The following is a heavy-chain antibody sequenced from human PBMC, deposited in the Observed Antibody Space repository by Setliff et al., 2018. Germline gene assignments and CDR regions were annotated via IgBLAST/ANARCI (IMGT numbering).Heavy chain of an antibody. CDR3: TTDHFTIFGVVIILGVAGY. J-gene: IGHJ4*02. CDR1: GFTFSNAW. V-gene: IGHV3-15*01. D-gene: IGHD3-3*01. Sequence: GGSLRLSCAGSGFTFSNAWMSWVRQAPGKGLEWVGRIKSKTDGGTTDYAAPVKGRFTISRDDSKNTLYLQMNSLKTEDTAVYYCTTDHFTIFGVVIILGVAGYWGQGTLVTVSS. CDR2: IKSKTDGGTT.